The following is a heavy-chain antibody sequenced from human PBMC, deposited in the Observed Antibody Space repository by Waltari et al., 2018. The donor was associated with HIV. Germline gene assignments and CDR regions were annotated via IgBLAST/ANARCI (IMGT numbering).Heavy chain of an antibody. D-gene: IGHD3-3*01. J-gene: IGHJ4*02. CDR1: GFSFSTHK. CDR3: GRERFLEWLLYTGGGIDY. Sequence: EVQLVESGGGLVKPGGSLRLSCAASGFSFSTHKMPWFRQVPGRGLEWVSSISSAGSYTFYADSVKGRFTITRDNAKNSLYLQMNSLRVEDTAMYYCGRERFLEWLLYTGGGIDYWGQGTLVTVSS. CDR2: ISSAGSYT. V-gene: IGHV3-21*01.